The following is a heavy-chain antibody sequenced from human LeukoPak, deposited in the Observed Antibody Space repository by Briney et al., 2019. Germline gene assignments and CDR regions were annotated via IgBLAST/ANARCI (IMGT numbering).Heavy chain of an antibody. CDR3: GKGYCASFNCYSRFDP. CDR2: ISGSGGTT. Sequence: GGSLTLSCAASGFTFSSYAMSWLRQAPGKGLEWVSAISGSGGTTYYADSVKGRFTISRENYKNKLFLQMNILRAEDTALYYCGKGYCASFNCYSRFDPWGQGTLVTVSS. V-gene: IGHV3-23*01. D-gene: IGHD2-21*02. CDR1: GFTFSSYA. J-gene: IGHJ5*02.